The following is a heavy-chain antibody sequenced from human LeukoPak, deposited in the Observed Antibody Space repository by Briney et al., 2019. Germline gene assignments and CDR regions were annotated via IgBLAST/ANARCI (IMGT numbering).Heavy chain of an antibody. J-gene: IGHJ2*01. CDR3: ARDLVEMATISYWYFDL. V-gene: IGHV1-46*01. CDR1: GYAFSSSF. Sequence: ASVKVSCKASGYAFSSSFMHWVRQAPGQGLEWMGIINPSGGSTSYAEKFQGRVTMTRDMSTNTVYMELSRLRSEDTAVYYCARDLVEMATISYWYFDLWGRGTLVTVSS. CDR2: INPSGGST. D-gene: IGHD5-24*01.